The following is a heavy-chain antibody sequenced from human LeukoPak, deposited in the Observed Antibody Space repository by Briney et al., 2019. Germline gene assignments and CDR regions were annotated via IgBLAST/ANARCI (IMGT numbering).Heavy chain of an antibody. CDR2: IKQDGSEK. D-gene: IGHD6-6*01. CDR3: AREYSSSSSYFDY. V-gene: IGHV3-7*01. Sequence: GGSLRLSCAASGFTFSSYWMSWVRQAPGKGLEWVANIKQDGSEKYYVASVKGRFTISRDNAKNSLYLQMNSLRAEDTAVYYCAREYSSSSSYFDYWGQGTLVTVSS. CDR1: GFTFSSYW. J-gene: IGHJ4*02.